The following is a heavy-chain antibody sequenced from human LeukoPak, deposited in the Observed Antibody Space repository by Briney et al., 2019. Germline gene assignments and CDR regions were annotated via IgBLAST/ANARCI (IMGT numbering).Heavy chain of an antibody. Sequence: SLLLSCSTAGCAFRVYGIDCGREAPGKGLGWGSGLSYDGPNTYYADSVKGRFTISRDNSKNMLFLQLTRLRLQDTAVYYCANDRHDYGYYVIDVWGQGTTVIVSS. CDR3: ANDRHDYGYYVIDV. V-gene: IGHV3-30*18. CDR1: GCAFRVYG. D-gene: IGHD4/OR15-4a*01. CDR2: LSYDGPNT. J-gene: IGHJ6*02.